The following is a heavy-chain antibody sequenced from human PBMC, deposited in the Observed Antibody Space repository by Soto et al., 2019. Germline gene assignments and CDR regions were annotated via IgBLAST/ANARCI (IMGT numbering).Heavy chain of an antibody. V-gene: IGHV1-18*01. CDR2: ISAYNGNT. CDR1: GYTFTSYG. D-gene: IGHD3-3*01. CDR3: ARGWVGTYDFWSGSEKYFDY. J-gene: IGHJ4*02. Sequence: ASVKVSCTASGYTFTSYGISWVRQAPGQGLEWMGWISAYNGNTNYAQKLQGRVTMTTDTSTSTAYMELRSLRSDDTAVYYCARGWVGTYDFWSGSEKYFDYWGQGTLVTVSS.